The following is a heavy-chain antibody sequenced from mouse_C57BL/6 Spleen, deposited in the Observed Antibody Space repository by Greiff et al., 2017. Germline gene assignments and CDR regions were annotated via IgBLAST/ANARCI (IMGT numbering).Heavy chain of an antibody. D-gene: IGHD1-1*01. CDR2: IYPGDGDT. Sequence: LVESGASVKISCKASGYAFSSSWMNWVKQRPGKGLEWIGRIYPGDGDTNYNGKFKGKATLTADKSSSTAYMQLSSLTSEDSAVYFCARYYYGSSSSWYFDVWGTGTTVTVSS. CDR1: GYAFSSSW. J-gene: IGHJ1*03. V-gene: IGHV1-82*01. CDR3: ARYYYGSSSSWYFDV.